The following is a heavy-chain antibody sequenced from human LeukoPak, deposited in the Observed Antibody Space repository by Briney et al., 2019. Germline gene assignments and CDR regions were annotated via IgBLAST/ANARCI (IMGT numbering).Heavy chain of an antibody. CDR1: GGSISSGGYY. Sequence: SQTLSLTCTVSGGSISSGGYYWSWIRQHPGKGLEWIGHIYYSGIPFYNPSLTSRVTISVDTSKNQFSLKLTSVNDADTAVYYCARIERSSYSLGFDYWGQGTLVTVSS. CDR3: ARIERSSYSLGFDY. CDR2: IYYSGIP. D-gene: IGHD6-6*01. V-gene: IGHV4-31*03. J-gene: IGHJ4*02.